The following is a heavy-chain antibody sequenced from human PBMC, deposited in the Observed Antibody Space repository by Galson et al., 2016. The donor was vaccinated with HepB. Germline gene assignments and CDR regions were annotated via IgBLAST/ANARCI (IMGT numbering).Heavy chain of an antibody. J-gene: IGHJ6*02. CDR3: ARPTAYYGMDV. CDR1: GDSISTSSHF. V-gene: IGHV4-39*01. Sequence: SETLSLTCSVSGDSISTSSHFWGWIRQPPGKSLEWIGSIHFGGNSYYNPSLKSRVTIPVDLSKNQFSLKVTSVTAADTAVYFCARPTAYYGMDVWGQGTSVTISS. CDR2: IHFGGNS. D-gene: IGHD4-17*01.